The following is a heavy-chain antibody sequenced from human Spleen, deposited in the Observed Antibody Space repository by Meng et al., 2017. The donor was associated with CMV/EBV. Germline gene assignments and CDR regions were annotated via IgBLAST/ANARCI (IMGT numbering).Heavy chain of an antibody. CDR2: ISGSGGTT. CDR1: RFSFSSYA. Sequence: GESLKISCVASRFSFSSYAMSWVRQAPGKGLEWVSAISGSGGTTNYADSVKGRFTISRDNSKNTLYMQMNSLRAEDTAVYYCAKDRGVGASTFDYWGQGTLVTVSS. V-gene: IGHV3-23*01. J-gene: IGHJ4*02. CDR3: AKDRGVGASTFDY. D-gene: IGHD1-26*01.